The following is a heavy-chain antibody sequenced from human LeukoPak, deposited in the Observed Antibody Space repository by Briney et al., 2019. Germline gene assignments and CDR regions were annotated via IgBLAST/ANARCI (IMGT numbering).Heavy chain of an antibody. CDR3: AGGRPEPM. CDR1: GFTFSNYW. D-gene: IGHD1-14*01. V-gene: IGHV3-7*01. Sequence: GGSLRLSCAASGFTFSNYWMSWVRQAPGKGLEWVANINQDGSDKYYVDFVKGRFSISRDNARNSLYLQMNSLRAEDTAVYYCAGGRPEPMWGQGTMVTVSS. CDR2: INQDGSDK. J-gene: IGHJ3*02.